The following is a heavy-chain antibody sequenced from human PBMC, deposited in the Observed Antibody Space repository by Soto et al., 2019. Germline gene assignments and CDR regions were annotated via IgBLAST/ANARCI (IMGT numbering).Heavy chain of an antibody. CDR1: GGSISSSSYY. CDR3: ARHENYYDSSGLSAEYFQR. V-gene: IGHV4-39*01. J-gene: IGHJ1*01. CDR2: IYYSGST. Sequence: TSETLSLTCTVSGGSISSSSYYWGWIRQPPGKGLEWIGSIYYSGSTYYNPSLKRRVTISVDTSKNQFSLKLSSVTAADTAVYYCARHENYYDSSGLSAEYFQRWGQGTLVTVS. D-gene: IGHD3-22*01.